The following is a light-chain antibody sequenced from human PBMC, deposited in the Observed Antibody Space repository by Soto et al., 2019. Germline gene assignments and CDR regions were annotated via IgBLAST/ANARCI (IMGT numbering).Light chain of an antibody. CDR1: ETVSSN. J-gene: IGKJ1*01. CDR2: GAS. CDR3: QRYGTSPT. V-gene: IGKV3-20*01. Sequence: EIVMTQSPATLSVSPGERATLSCRASETVSSNLAWYQQKPGQAPRLLIYGASKRATGIPDRFSGRGSGTDFTLTISRLEPEDFAVYFCQRYGTSPTFGQGTKVDIK.